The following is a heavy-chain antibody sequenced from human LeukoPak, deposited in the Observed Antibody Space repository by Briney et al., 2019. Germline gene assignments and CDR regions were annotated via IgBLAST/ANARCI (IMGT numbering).Heavy chain of an antibody. D-gene: IGHD1-26*01. CDR1: GGSISSYY. CDR3: ARDMVGGATAR. Sequence: SETLSLTCTVSGGSISSYYWSWIRQPPGKGLEWIGYIYYSGSTNYNPSLKSRVTISVDTSKNQFSLKLSSVTAADTAVYYCARDMVGGATARWGQGTLVTVSS. J-gene: IGHJ4*02. CDR2: IYYSGST. V-gene: IGHV4-59*01.